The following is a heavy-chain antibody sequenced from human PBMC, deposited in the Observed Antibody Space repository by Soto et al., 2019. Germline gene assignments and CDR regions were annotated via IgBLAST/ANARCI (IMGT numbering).Heavy chain of an antibody. CDR2: IIPILGET. CDR1: GTIFSSYT. J-gene: IGHJ6*02. D-gene: IGHD3-16*01. Sequence: QVQLVQSGAEVKKPGSSVRVSCKASGTIFSSYTISWVRQAPGQGLEWMGRIIPILGETNSAQKFQGRVTLNADKSTNTAYMELNSLRLEDTALYYCARGLGGRMDDWGQGTTVTVS. CDR3: ARGLGGRMDD. V-gene: IGHV1-69*08.